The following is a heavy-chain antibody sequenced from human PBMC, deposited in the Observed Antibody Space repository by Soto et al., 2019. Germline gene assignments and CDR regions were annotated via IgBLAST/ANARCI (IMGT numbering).Heavy chain of an antibody. CDR3: ARDKGMVRRVSWDYGMDV. D-gene: IGHD3-10*01. J-gene: IGHJ6*02. V-gene: IGHV3-30-3*01. CDR2: ISYDGSNK. CDR1: GFTFSSYA. Sequence: PGGSLRLSCAAPGFTFSSYAMHWVRQAPGKGLEWVAVISYDGSNKYYADSVKGRFTISRDNSKNTLYLQMNSLRAEDTAVYYCARDKGMVRRVSWDYGMDVWGQGTTVTVSS.